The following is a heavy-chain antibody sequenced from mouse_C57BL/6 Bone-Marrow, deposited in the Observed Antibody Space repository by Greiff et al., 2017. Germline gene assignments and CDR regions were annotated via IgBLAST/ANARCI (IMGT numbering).Heavy chain of an antibody. J-gene: IGHJ1*03. Sequence: EVKLMESGGGLVKPGGSLKLSCAASGFTFSDYGMHWVRQAPEKGLEWVAYISSGSSTIYYADTVKGRFTISRDNAKNTLFLQMTSLRSDDTAMYYCARRDYGSSPHWYFDVWGTGTTVTVSS. V-gene: IGHV5-17*01. CDR2: ISSGSSTI. D-gene: IGHD1-1*01. CDR1: GFTFSDYG. CDR3: ARRDYGSSPHWYFDV.